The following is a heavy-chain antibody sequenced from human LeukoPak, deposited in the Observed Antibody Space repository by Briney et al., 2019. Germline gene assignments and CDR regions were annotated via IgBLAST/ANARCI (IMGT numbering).Heavy chain of an antibody. J-gene: IGHJ4*01. CDR3: VRSDQYSSSWSLDY. V-gene: IGHV1-69*13. CDR1: GGTFSSYA. CDR2: IIPIFGTA. D-gene: IGHD6-13*01. Sequence: GASVNVSCKASGGTFSSYAISWVRQAPGQGLEWMGGIIPIFGTANYAQKFQGRVTITADESTSTAYMELSSLRSEDTAVYYCVRSDQYSSSWSLDYWGQGTLVTVSS.